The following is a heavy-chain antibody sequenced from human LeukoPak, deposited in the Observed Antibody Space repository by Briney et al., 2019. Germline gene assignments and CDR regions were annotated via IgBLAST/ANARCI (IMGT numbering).Heavy chain of an antibody. D-gene: IGHD3-22*01. CDR2: IYHSGST. J-gene: IGHJ4*02. CDR3: ASVGDYYDSSGYRH. V-gene: IGHV4-34*01. CDR1: GGSFSGYY. Sequence: KPSETLSLTCAVYGGSFSGYYWSWIRQPPGKGLEWIGSIYHSGSTYYNPSLKSRVTISVDTSKNQFSLKLSSVTAADTAVYYCASVGDYYDSSGYRHWGQGTLVTVSS.